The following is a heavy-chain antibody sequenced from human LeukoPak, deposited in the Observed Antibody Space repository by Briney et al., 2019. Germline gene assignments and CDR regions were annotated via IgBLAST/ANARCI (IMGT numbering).Heavy chain of an antibody. CDR1: GFTFSNYW. CDR3: ARDLGGSFDY. J-gene: IGHJ4*02. Sequence: SGGSLRLSCAASGFTFSNYWMHWVRQAPGKGLVWVSIFYRGGSTYYADSVKGRFTISRDNAKNSLYLQMNSLRAEDTAVYYCARDLGGSFDYWGQGTLVTVSS. D-gene: IGHD2-15*01. CDR2: FYRGGST. V-gene: IGHV3-74*01.